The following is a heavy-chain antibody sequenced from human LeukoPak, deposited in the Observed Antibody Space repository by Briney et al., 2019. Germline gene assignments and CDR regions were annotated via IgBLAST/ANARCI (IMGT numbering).Heavy chain of an antibody. CDR1: GFTFSSYA. Sequence: GGSLRLSCAASGFTFSSYAMHWVRQAPGKGLEWVAVISYDGSNKYYADSVKGRFTISRDNSKNTLYLQMNSLRAEDTAVYYCAKSNGVDRNGYNSDYFDYWGQGTLVTVSS. CDR3: AKSNGVDRNGYNSDYFDY. CDR2: ISYDGSNK. D-gene: IGHD5-24*01. J-gene: IGHJ4*02. V-gene: IGHV3-30-3*02.